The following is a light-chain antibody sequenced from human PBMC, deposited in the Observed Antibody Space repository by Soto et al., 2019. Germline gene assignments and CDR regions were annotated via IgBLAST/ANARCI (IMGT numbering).Light chain of an antibody. J-gene: IGKJ4*01. CDR3: QQSYSNPLT. Sequence: DIQMTQSPSSLSASVGETVIISCRASETITRYLNWYQSKPGKAPRLLISGASSLQSGVPSRFSGSYSGTDFTLTINSLQPEDFATYCCQQSYSNPLTFGGGTKVEMK. CDR1: ETITRY. CDR2: GAS. V-gene: IGKV1-39*01.